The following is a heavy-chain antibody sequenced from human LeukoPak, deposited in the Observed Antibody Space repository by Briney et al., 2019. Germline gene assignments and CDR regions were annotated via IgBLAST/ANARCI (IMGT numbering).Heavy chain of an antibody. CDR3: AKGQGDSSGYYYFDY. CDR2: IRYDGSNK. D-gene: IGHD3-22*01. Sequence: GGSLRLSCAASGFTFSSYGMHWVRQAPGKGLEWVAFIRYDGSNKYYADSVKGRFTISRDNSKNTLYLQMNSLRAEDTAVYYCAKGQGDSSGYYYFDYWGQGTLVTVSS. J-gene: IGHJ4*02. V-gene: IGHV3-30*02. CDR1: GFTFSSYG.